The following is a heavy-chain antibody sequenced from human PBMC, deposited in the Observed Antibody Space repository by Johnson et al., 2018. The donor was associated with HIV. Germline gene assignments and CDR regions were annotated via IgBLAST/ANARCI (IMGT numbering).Heavy chain of an antibody. D-gene: IGHD2/OR15-2a*01. J-gene: IGHJ3*01. V-gene: IGHV3-30-3*01. CDR1: GFTVSSNY. CDR3: ASEASFAPRPETAFDV. Sequence: VQLVESGGGLIQPGGSLRLSCAASGFTVSSNYMSWVRQAPGRGLEWVAIISYDGNNKDYADSVKGRFTISRDNSKNTLFLQMNSLRTEDTAVYFCASEASFAPRPETAFDVWGQGTKVNVSS. CDR2: ISYDGNNK.